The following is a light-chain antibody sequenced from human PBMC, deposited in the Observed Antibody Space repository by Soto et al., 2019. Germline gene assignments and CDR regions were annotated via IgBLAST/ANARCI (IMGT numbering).Light chain of an antibody. J-gene: IGLJ1*01. Sequence: QSALTQPPSASGSPGQSVAISCTGTSSDVGGYNYVSWYQQHPGKAPKLMIYEVNKRPSGVPDRFSGCKSGNTASLTVSGLQAEDEADYYCSSYAGSTNVFGTGTKLTVL. CDR3: SSYAGSTNV. CDR1: SSDVGGYNY. CDR2: EVN. V-gene: IGLV2-8*01.